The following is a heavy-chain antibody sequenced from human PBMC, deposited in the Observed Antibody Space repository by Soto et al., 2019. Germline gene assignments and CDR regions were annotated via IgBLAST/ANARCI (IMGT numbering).Heavy chain of an antibody. V-gene: IGHV6-1*01. D-gene: IGHD6-6*01. CDR3: ARELYSSSSPEWDDAFDV. Sequence: SQTLSLTCAISGDSVSSNSAAWNWIRQSPSRGLEWLGRTYYRSKWYNDYAVSVKSRITINPDTSKNQFSLQLNSVTPEDTAVYYCARELYSSSSPEWDDAFDVWGQETTVTVSS. CDR2: TYYRSKWYN. CDR1: GDSVSSNSAA. J-gene: IGHJ3*01.